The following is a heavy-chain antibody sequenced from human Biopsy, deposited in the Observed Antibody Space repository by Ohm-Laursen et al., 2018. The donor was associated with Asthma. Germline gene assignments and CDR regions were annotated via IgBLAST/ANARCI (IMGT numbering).Heavy chain of an antibody. J-gene: IGHJ6*02. D-gene: IGHD6-19*01. CDR2: IMTVFGTT. CDR1: GGTFSKFA. V-gene: IGHV1-69*13. Sequence: ASVKVSCKAPGGTFSKFAISWGRQAPGQGLERLGGIMTVFGTTNYAQKFQGRATITADESTSTAYMGVTSLRSEDTAIYYCARCQVGYSSGWSLLLKKIYYSGMDVWGQGTAVTVSS. CDR3: ARCQVGYSSGWSLLLKKIYYSGMDV.